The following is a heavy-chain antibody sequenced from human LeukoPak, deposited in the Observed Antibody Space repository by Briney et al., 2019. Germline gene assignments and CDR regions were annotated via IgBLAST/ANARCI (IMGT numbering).Heavy chain of an antibody. Sequence: PSETLSLTCAVSGYSISSGYYWGWIRQPPGKGLEWIGSIYHTGSTSYRPSLESRVTISVDTSKNQFSLNLSSVTAADTAVYYCARVSRTTSCSMENYFDYWGQGILVTVSS. V-gene: IGHV4-38-2*01. CDR2: IYHTGST. CDR3: ARVSRTTSCSMENYFDY. D-gene: IGHD2-2*01. CDR1: GYSISSGYY. J-gene: IGHJ4*02.